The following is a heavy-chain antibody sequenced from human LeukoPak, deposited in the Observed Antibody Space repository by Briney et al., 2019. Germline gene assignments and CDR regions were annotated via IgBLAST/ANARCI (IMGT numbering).Heavy chain of an antibody. J-gene: IGHJ4*02. V-gene: IGHV3-7*01. CDR2: IKQDGSAK. CDR1: RITFTYW. D-gene: IGHD3-3*01. CDR3: ASSFSDDFWSGHF. Sequence: PEGSLRLSCAASRITFTYWMSWVRQAPGKGLEWVANIKQDGSAKYYVDSVKGRFIISRDNAKKSLFLQMNSLRAEDTAVYYCASSFSDDFWSGHFWGQGTLVTVSS.